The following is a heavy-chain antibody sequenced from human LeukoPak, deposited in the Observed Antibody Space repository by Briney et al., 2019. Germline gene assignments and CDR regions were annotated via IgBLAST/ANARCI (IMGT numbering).Heavy chain of an antibody. Sequence: GGSLTLSCTASGFTFSNYAMSWVRQAPGKGLEWVSVIVNSGGSTYYADSVKGRFTISRDNSKNTLYLQMNSLRAEDTAVYYCAKDGEDIVVVPAATPVNWFDPWGQGTLVTVSS. CDR1: GFTFSNYA. J-gene: IGHJ5*02. V-gene: IGHV3-23*01. D-gene: IGHD2-2*01. CDR2: IVNSGGST. CDR3: AKDGEDIVVVPAATPVNWFDP.